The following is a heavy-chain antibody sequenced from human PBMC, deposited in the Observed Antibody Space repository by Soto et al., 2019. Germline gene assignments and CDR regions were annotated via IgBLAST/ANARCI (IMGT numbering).Heavy chain of an antibody. J-gene: IGHJ4*02. CDR3: ARILYGGYLIGGYYFDY. Sequence: SETLSLTCTVSGGSISSGGYYWSWIRQHPGKGLEWIGYIYYSGSTYYNPSLKSRVTISVDTSKNQFSLKLSSVTAADTAVYYCARILYGGYLIGGYYFDYWGQGTLVTVSS. CDR2: IYYSGST. D-gene: IGHD6-19*01. V-gene: IGHV4-31*03. CDR1: GGSISSGGYY.